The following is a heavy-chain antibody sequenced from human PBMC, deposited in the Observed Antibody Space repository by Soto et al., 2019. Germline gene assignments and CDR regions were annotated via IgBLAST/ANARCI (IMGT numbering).Heavy chain of an antibody. CDR3: QKPPYEILSGYWGPGYFDY. V-gene: IGHV5-51*01. D-gene: IGHD3-9*01. CDR2: IYPGDSDT. J-gene: IGHJ4*02. Sequence: GGSLKISCRGSGDTFSSYWIGWGRQMPGKGLEWMGIIYPGDSDTKYGPSFQGQVTISADKSISTAYLQWSSLKASDTAFYYRQKPPYEILSGYWGPGYFDYWGQGTLVTVSS. CDR1: GDTFSSYW.